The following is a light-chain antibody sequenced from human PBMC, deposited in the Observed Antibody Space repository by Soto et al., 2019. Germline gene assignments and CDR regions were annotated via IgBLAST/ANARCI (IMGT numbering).Light chain of an antibody. J-gene: IGKJ1*01. CDR1: QAIHNY. CDR2: AAS. Sequence: AVLLTQSPSSFSASTGDRATITCRASQAIHNYLAWYQQVPGKAPKLLLYAASILQTGVPSRFSGSGSGTDFTLTIDGLQSEDFATYFCQPYYNYPWTFGQGTTVE. CDR3: QPYYNYPWT. V-gene: IGKV1-8*01.